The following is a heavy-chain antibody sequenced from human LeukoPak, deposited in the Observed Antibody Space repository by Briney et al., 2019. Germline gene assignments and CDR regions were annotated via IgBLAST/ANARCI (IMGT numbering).Heavy chain of an antibody. V-gene: IGHV4-39*01. J-gene: IGHJ4*02. CDR1: GGSISSSSYY. Sequence: SSETLSLTCTVSGGSISSSSYYWGWIRQPPGKGLEWIGSIYYSGSTYYNPSLKSRVTISVDTSKNQFSLKLSSVTAADTAVYYCAPGKTGTYYYWGQGTLVTVSS. D-gene: IGHD1-26*01. CDR3: APGKTGTYYY. CDR2: IYYSGST.